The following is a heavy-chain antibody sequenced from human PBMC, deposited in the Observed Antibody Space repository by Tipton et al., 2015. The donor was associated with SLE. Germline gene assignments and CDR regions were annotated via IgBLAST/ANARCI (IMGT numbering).Heavy chain of an antibody. V-gene: IGHV4-39*01. CDR1: GGSISSSLYY. CDR2: IYYSGTS. J-gene: IGHJ4*02. D-gene: IGHD5-24*01. CDR3: ARSQWLPHYFDY. Sequence: TLSLTCTMSGGSISSSLYYWGWIRQSPGKGLEWIGSIYYSGTSFYNPSLKSRVTMSLDTSKNLFSLKLSSVTAADTAVYYCARSQWLPHYFDYWGQGALVTVSS.